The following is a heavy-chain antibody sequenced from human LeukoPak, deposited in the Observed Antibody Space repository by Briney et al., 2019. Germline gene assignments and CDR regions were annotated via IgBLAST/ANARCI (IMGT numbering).Heavy chain of an antibody. Sequence: GGSLRLSCAASGFTFSSYAMSWVRQAPGKGLEWVSAISGSGGSTYYADSVKGRFTISRDNSKNTLYLQMNSLRAEDTAVYYCASVIWFGELLPFDYWGQGTLVTVSS. J-gene: IGHJ4*02. CDR3: ASVIWFGELLPFDY. CDR2: ISGSGGST. D-gene: IGHD3-10*01. CDR1: GFTFSSYA. V-gene: IGHV3-23*01.